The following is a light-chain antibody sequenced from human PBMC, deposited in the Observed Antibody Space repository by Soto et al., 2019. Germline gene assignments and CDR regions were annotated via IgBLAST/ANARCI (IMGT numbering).Light chain of an antibody. CDR3: AAWDDSLLGM. CDR1: TSNIGSNS. Sequence: QSVLTQPPSASGAPGQRVTISCSGSTSNIGSNSVNWYQQVPGTAPRLLIYGSNQRPSGVPDRFSASKSGTSASLVISGLQSEDEASYYYAAWDDSLLGMFGGGTKLTVL. J-gene: IGLJ3*02. CDR2: GSN. V-gene: IGLV1-44*01.